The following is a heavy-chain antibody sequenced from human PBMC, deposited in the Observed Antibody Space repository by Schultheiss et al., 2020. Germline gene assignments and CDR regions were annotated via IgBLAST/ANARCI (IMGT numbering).Heavy chain of an antibody. D-gene: IGHD3-9*01. CDR3: ARARIVHDILTRRNYGMDV. Sequence: SETLSLTCTVSGGSISSSSYYWGWIRQPPGKGLEWIGSIYYSGSTYYNPSLKSRVTISVDTSKNQFSLKLSSVTAADTAVYYCARARIVHDILTRRNYGMDVWGQGTTVTVSS. CDR2: IYYSGST. CDR1: GGSISSSSYY. V-gene: IGHV4-39*01. J-gene: IGHJ6*02.